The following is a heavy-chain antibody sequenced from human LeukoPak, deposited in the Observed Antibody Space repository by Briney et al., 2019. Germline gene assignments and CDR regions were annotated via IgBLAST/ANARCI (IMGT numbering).Heavy chain of an antibody. D-gene: IGHD6-19*01. Sequence: GGSLRLSCAASGFTFSSYGMHWVRQAPGKGLEWVAVISYDGSNKYYADSVKGRFTISRDNSKNTLYLQMNSLRAEDTAVYYCARLTVSGQLDYWGQGTLVTVSS. CDR2: ISYDGSNK. J-gene: IGHJ4*02. CDR3: ARLTVSGQLDY. V-gene: IGHV3-30*03. CDR1: GFTFSSYG.